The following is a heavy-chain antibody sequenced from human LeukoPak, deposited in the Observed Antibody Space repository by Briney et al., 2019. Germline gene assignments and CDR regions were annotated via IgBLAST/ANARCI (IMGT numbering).Heavy chain of an antibody. V-gene: IGHV1-18*01. CDR1: GYTFTSYA. CDR3: ARDQSYDSSGYCPPLGY. CDR2: ISAYNGNT. D-gene: IGHD3-22*01. Sequence: ASVKVSCKASGYTFTSYAMHWVRQAPGQGLEWMGWISAYNGNTNYAQKLQGRVTMTTDTSTSTAYMELRSLRSDDTAVYYCARDQSYDSSGYCPPLGYWGQGTLVTVSS. J-gene: IGHJ4*02.